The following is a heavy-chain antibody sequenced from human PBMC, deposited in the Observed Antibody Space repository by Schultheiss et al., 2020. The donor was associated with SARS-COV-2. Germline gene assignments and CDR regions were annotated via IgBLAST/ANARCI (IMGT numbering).Heavy chain of an antibody. Sequence: SETLSLTCAVYGGSFSGYYWSWIRQPPGKGLEWIGYIYHSGSTYYNPSLKSRVTISVDTSKNQFSLKLSSVTAADTAVYYCARAPGAYATFDYWGQGTLVTVSS. D-gene: IGHD2-2*01. CDR3: ARAPGAYATFDY. CDR2: IYHSGST. J-gene: IGHJ4*02. CDR1: GGSFSGYY. V-gene: IGHV4-34*01.